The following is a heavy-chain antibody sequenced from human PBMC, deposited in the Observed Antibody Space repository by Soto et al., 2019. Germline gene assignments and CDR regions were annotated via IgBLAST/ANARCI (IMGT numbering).Heavy chain of an antibody. J-gene: IGHJ4*02. D-gene: IGHD6-19*01. CDR3: AKDPRGGSSGWYVVY. Sequence: GESLKISCAASGFTFSSYGMHWVRRAPGKGLEWVAVISYDGSNKYYADSVKGRFTISRDNSKNTLYLQMNGLRAEDTAVYYCAKDPRGGSSGWYVVYWGQGTLVTVSS. CDR1: GFTFSSYG. V-gene: IGHV3-30*18. CDR2: ISYDGSNK.